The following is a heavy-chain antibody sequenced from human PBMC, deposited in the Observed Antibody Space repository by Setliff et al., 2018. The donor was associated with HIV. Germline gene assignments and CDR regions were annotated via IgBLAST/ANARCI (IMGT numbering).Heavy chain of an antibody. CDR2: MHYTGTT. CDR1: GYSVSSGYY. CDR3: ARGVGIGGNWFDP. Sequence: ETLSLTCAVSGYSVSSGYYWAWIRQAPGKGLQWIGQMHYTGTTDYNPSLSSRVTISQDKSRNQFSLKLTSVTATDTAIYYCARGVGIGGNWFDPWGQGIMVTVSS. V-gene: IGHV4-38-2*01. D-gene: IGHD2-15*01. J-gene: IGHJ5*02.